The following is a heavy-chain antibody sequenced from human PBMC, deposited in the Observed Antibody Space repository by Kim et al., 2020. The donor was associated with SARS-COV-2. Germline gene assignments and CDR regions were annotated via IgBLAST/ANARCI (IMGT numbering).Heavy chain of an antibody. V-gene: IGHV4-59*13. CDR2: IYYSGST. D-gene: IGHD6-19*01. Sequence: SETLSLTCTVSGGSISSYYWSWIRQPPGKGLEWIGYIYYSGSTNYNPSLKSRVTISVDTSKNQFSMKLSSVTAADTAVYYCARDRSSGWYFSENYYYYG. CDR3: ARDRSSGWYFSENYYYYG. J-gene: IGHJ6*01. CDR1: GGSISSYY.